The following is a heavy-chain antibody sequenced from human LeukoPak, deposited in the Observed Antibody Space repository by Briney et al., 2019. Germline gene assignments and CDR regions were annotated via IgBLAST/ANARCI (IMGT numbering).Heavy chain of an antibody. Sequence: VGSLRLSCAASGFTFSSYGMHWVRQAPGKGLEWVALIWHDGSNKYYADSVKGRFTISRDNSKNTLYLQMNSLTAEDTAVYYCAEDLGTNKLVDYWGQGTLVTVSS. CDR3: AEDLGTNKLVDY. CDR2: IWHDGSNK. J-gene: IGHJ4*02. V-gene: IGHV3-33*06. CDR1: GFTFSSYG. D-gene: IGHD1-26*01.